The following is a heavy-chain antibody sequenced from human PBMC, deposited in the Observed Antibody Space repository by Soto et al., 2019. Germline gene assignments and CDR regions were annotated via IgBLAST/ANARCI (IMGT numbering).Heavy chain of an antibody. J-gene: IGHJ4*02. CDR3: ATGPRDGCNYVSGYFDY. D-gene: IGHD5-12*01. CDR1: GGSISSSSYY. V-gene: IGHV4-39*01. CDR2: IYYSGST. Sequence: PSETLSLTCTVSGGSISSSSYYWGWIRQPPGKGLEWIGSIYYSGSTYYNPSLKSRVTISVDTSKNQFSLKLSSVTAADTAVYYCATGPRDGCNYVSGYFDYWGQGTLVTVSS.